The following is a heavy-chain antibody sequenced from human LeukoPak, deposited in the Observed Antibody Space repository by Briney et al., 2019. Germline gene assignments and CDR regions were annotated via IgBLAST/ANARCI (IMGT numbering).Heavy chain of an antibody. CDR3: ARATGGSRDY. CDR1: GDSVSGYY. J-gene: IGHJ4*02. Sequence: SETLSLTCIVSGDSVSGYYWNWIRQPPGKGLEWIGYTHHSGNTLYNPSLKSRVTTSVDTSKNQFSLSLSSVTAADTAVYYCARATGGSRDYWGQGTLVTVSS. CDR2: THHSGNT. V-gene: IGHV4-59*02. D-gene: IGHD1-26*01.